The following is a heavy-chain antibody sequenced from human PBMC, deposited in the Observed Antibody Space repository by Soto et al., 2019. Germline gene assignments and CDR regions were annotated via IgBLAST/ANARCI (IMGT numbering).Heavy chain of an antibody. CDR1: GFTFSSYW. D-gene: IGHD6-6*01. V-gene: IGHV3-7*05. CDR3: AREIGQLGYYYYYGMDV. CDR2: IKQDGSEK. Sequence: GGSLRLSCVASGFTFSSYWMSWVRQAPGKGLEWVANIKQDGSEKYYVDSVKGRFTISRDNAKNSLYLQMNSLRAEDTAVYYCAREIGQLGYYYYYGMDVWGQGTTVTVSS. J-gene: IGHJ6*02.